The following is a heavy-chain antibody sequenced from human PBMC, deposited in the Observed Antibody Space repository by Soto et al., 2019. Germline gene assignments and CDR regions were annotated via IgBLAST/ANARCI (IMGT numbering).Heavy chain of an antibody. CDR1: GYTFNTYG. J-gene: IGHJ4*02. Sequence: GPGLQKPGAAVRVSCKTSGYTFNTYGLSWVRQAPGQGLEWMGWISTYTGNTDYPQRFQGRVSMDTDTSTSTAYLDLRSLTSEDTAVYYCVRDVSVSSGSFGGYWGQGTLVTVSS. D-gene: IGHD3-10*01. CDR2: ISTYTGNT. CDR3: VRDVSVSSGSFGGY. V-gene: IGHV1-18*01.